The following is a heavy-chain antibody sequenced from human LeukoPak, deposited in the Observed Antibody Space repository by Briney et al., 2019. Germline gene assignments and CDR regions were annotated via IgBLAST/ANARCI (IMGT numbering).Heavy chain of an antibody. CDR1: GGTFSSYA. V-gene: IGHV1-69*13. J-gene: IGHJ5*02. CDR2: IIPIFGTA. CDR3: ARVEGGGRRGYWFDP. D-gene: IGHD3-16*01. Sequence: ASVKVSCKASGGTFSSYAISWVRQAPGQGLEWMGGIIPIFGTANYAQKFQGRVTITADESTSTAYMELSSLRSEDTAVYYCARVEGGGRRGYWFDPWGQGTLVTVSS.